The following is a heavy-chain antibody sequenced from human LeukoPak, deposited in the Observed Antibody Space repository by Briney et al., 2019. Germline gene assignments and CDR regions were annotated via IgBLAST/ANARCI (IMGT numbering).Heavy chain of an antibody. CDR3: ARSYCSSTSCYWVFDY. J-gene: IGHJ4*02. CDR2: IWYDGSNK. Sequence: GGSLRLSCAASGFTFSSYGMHWVRQAPGKGLEWVAVIWYDGSNKYYADSVKGRFTISRDNSKNTLYLQMNCLRAEDTAVYYCARSYCSSTSCYWVFDYWGQGTLVTVSS. D-gene: IGHD2-2*01. CDR1: GFTFSSYG. V-gene: IGHV3-33*01.